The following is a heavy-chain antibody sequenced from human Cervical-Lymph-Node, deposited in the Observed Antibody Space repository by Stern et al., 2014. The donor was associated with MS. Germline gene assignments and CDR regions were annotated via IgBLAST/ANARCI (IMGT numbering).Heavy chain of an antibody. D-gene: IGHD3-10*01. CDR3: ARDPRRGGLSGYYHGMDV. CDR1: GASISNTQW. J-gene: IGHJ6*02. CDR2: LYQSGSA. Sequence: QVQLVESGPGLVKPSGTLSLTCAVSGASISNTQWWTWVRQSPGKGLEWVGELYQSGSANSNPSLRGRVTISVEMSKNRFFLALHSGAAADTAVYYCARDPRRGGLSGYYHGMDVWGQGTTVTVSS. V-gene: IGHV4-4*02.